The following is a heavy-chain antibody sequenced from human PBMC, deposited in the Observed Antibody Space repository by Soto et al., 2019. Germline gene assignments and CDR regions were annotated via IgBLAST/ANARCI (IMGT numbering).Heavy chain of an antibody. CDR3: AIVWRDTRGYCAFDI. CDR1: GASVSSVDYY. V-gene: IGHV4-30-4*01. Sequence: SETLSLTCTVSGASVSSVDYYWSWIRQPPGKGLEWIGYIYNSGNTYYNPSLKSQVAISVDTSKNQFSLKVISVTAADTAIYYCAIVWRDTRGYCAFDIWGQGTMVT. CDR2: IYNSGNT. J-gene: IGHJ3*02. D-gene: IGHD3-22*01.